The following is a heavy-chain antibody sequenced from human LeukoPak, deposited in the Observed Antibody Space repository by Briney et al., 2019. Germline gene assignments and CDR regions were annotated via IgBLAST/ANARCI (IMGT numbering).Heavy chain of an antibody. V-gene: IGHV4-34*01. CDR1: GGSFSGYY. CDR2: INHSGST. J-gene: IGHJ5*02. Sequence: SETLSPTCAVYGGSFSGYYWSWIRQPPGKGLEWIGEINHSGSTNYNPFLKSRVTISVDTSKNQFSLKLSSVTAADTAVYYCARWHSSGGIDPWGQGTLVTVSS. D-gene: IGHD3-10*01. CDR3: ARWHSSGGIDP.